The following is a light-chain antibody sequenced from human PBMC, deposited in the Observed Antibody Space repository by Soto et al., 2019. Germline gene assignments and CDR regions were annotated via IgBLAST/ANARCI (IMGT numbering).Light chain of an antibody. CDR2: YDS. Sequence: SYELTQPPSVSVAPGKTARITCGGNNIGSKSVHWYPQKPGQAPVLVIYYDSDRPSGIPERFSGSNSGNTATLTISRVEAGDEADYCCQVWDSSSDNVVFGGGTKLTVL. CDR1: NIGSKS. J-gene: IGLJ2*01. V-gene: IGLV3-21*04. CDR3: QVWDSSSDNVV.